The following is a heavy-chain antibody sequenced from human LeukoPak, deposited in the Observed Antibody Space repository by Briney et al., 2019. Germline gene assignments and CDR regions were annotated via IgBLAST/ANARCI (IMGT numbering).Heavy chain of an antibody. D-gene: IGHD1-26*01. CDR2: IYYSGST. CDR1: GGSISSYY. J-gene: IGHJ3*02. V-gene: IGHV4-59*01. CDR3: ARAYRRWELLFDI. Sequence: PSETLSLTCTVSGGSISSYYWSWIRQPPGKGLEWIGYIYYSGSTNYNPSLKSRVTISVDTSKNQFSLKLSPVTAADTAVYYCARAYRRWELLFDIWGQGTMVTVSS.